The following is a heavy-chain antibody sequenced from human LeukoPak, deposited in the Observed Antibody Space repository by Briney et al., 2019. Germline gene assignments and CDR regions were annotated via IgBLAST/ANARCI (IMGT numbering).Heavy chain of an antibody. V-gene: IGHV4-39*07. CDR2: IYYSGST. CDR3: ARFSRMGELSTQSFDY. CDR1: GGSISSSSYY. Sequence: SETLSLTCTVSGGSISSSSYYWGWIRQPPGKGLEWIGSIYYSGSTYYNPSLKSRVTISVDTSKNQFSLKLSSVTAADTAVYYCARFSRMGELSTQSFDYWGQGTLVTVSS. J-gene: IGHJ4*02. D-gene: IGHD3-16*02.